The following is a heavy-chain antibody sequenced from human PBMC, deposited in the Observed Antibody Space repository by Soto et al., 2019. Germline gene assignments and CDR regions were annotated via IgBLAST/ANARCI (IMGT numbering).Heavy chain of an antibody. CDR1: GGSISSGDYY. V-gene: IGHV4-39*01. CDR3: ARHSYYYGSTYGYWLDP. CDR2: IYYSGST. J-gene: IGHJ5*02. D-gene: IGHD3-10*01. Sequence: SETLSLTCTVSGGSISSGDYYWSWIRQPPGKGLEWIGSIYYSGSTYYNPSLKSRVTISVDTSKNQFSLKLSSVTAADTAVYYCARHSYYYGSTYGYWLDPWGQRTLVTVSS.